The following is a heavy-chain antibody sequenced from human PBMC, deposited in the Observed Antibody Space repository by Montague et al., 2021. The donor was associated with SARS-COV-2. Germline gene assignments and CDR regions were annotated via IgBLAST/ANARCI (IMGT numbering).Heavy chain of an antibody. CDR2: ICTSGST. Sequence: TLSLTCTVSGGSISSGSYYWSWIRQPAGKGLEWIGRICTSGSTNYNPSLKSRVTISVDTSKNQFSLKLSSVTAADTAVYYCARDLAPYYGSGSYYNPIDAFDIWGQGTMVTVSS. J-gene: IGHJ3*02. V-gene: IGHV4-61*02. CDR1: GGSISSGSYY. D-gene: IGHD3-10*01. CDR3: ARDLAPYYGSGSYYNPIDAFDI.